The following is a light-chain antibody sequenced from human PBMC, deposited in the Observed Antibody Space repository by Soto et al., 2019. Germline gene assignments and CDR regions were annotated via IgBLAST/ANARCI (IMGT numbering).Light chain of an antibody. J-gene: IGKJ1*01. V-gene: IGKV3-20*01. CDR3: KHYGTSQK. CDR2: GES. Sequence: MVLTPSSVSLGFCPAHRAGLSGRASQSVSSNNLAWYQHKPGQAPRLLIYGESSRATGTPDRFSGSGSGTDFTLTISRLEPEDFAVYYCKHYGTSQKVGQGTQVDIK. CDR1: QSVSSNN.